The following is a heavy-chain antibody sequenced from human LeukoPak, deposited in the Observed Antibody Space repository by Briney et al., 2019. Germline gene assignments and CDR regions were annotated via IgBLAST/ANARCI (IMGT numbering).Heavy chain of an antibody. Sequence: KSSETLSLTCTVSSGSISSRDYYWRWIRQPPGKELGWIASINYGWTTYYNPALKSRVTISVDTSKNQFSLRLSSVTAADTAVYLCARYVVYGSRKYYFDYWGQGSLVTVSS. CDR3: ARYVVYGSRKYYFDY. J-gene: IGHJ4*02. V-gene: IGHV4-39*01. CDR2: INYGWTT. D-gene: IGHD3-10*01. CDR1: SGSISSRDYY.